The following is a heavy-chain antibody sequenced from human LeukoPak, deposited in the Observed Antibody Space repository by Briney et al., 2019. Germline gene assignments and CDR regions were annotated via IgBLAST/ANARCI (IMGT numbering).Heavy chain of an antibody. J-gene: IGHJ4*02. CDR1: GYSISRGYY. Sequence: SETLTLTCGVSGYSISRGYYWSWIRQPAGKGLEWIGRIYTSGSTNYNPSLKSRVTMSVDTSKNQFSLKLSSVTAADTAVYYCARGNIAAAGRAFDYWGQGTLVTVSS. D-gene: IGHD6-13*01. CDR2: IYTSGST. V-gene: IGHV4-4*07. CDR3: ARGNIAAAGRAFDY.